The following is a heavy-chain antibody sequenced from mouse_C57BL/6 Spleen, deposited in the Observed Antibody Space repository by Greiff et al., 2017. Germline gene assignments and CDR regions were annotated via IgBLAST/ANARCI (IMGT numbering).Heavy chain of an antibody. Sequence: DVKLVESGGDLVKPGGSLTLSCAASGFSFSSYGMSWVRQSPDKRLEWVATISSGGSYTYYPDSVKGRVTITRDNAKNTLYLQMSGLKSEDTAMYYCARQGYSSYAMDYWGQGTSVTVSS. D-gene: IGHD2-12*01. CDR3: ARQGYSSYAMDY. CDR1: GFSFSSYG. V-gene: IGHV5-6*02. J-gene: IGHJ4*01. CDR2: ISSGGSYT.